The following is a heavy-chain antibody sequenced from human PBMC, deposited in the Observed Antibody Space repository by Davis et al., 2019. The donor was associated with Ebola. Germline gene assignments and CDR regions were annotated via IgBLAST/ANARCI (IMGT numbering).Heavy chain of an antibody. CDR1: GFVFSSYV. J-gene: IGHJ6*02. CDR2: ISSRSSTI. Sequence: GGSLRLSCAASGFVFSSYVMNWVRQAPGKGLEWVSFISSRSSTIFYADSVKGRFTISRDNAKNSLSLQMNSLRDEDTAVYYCARDEGDFWSGSYYYYGMDVWGQGTTVTVS. CDR3: ARDEGDFWSGSYYYYGMDV. D-gene: IGHD3-3*01. V-gene: IGHV3-48*02.